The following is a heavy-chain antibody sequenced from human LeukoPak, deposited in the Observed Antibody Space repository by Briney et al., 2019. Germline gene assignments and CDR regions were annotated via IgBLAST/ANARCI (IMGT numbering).Heavy chain of an antibody. V-gene: IGHV3-66*01. J-gene: IGHJ4*02. CDR1: GFSVSNYY. D-gene: IGHD2-21*02. CDR3: TSGQSYCGADCYSD. Sequence: GGSLRLSCAASGFSVSNYYMSWVRQPPGKGLEWVSVMYTGGGRYYGDSVKGRFTISRDNSKNTVFLQMNSLRVEDTALYYCTSGQSYCGADCYSDWGQGTLVTVSS. CDR2: MYTGGGR.